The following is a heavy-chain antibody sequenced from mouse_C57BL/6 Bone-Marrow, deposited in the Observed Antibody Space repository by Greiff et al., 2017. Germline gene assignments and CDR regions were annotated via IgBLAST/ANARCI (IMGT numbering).Heavy chain of an antibody. V-gene: IGHV5-4*03. J-gene: IGHJ2*01. Sequence: DVKLVESGGGLVKPGGSLKLSCAASGFTFSSYAMSWVRQTPEKRLEWVATISDGGSYTYYPDNVKGRFTISRDNAKNNLYLQMSHLKSEDTAMYYCAGTGNYFDYWGQGTTLTVSS. CDR3: AGTGNYFDY. CDR1: GFTFSSYA. CDR2: ISDGGSYT. D-gene: IGHD4-1*01.